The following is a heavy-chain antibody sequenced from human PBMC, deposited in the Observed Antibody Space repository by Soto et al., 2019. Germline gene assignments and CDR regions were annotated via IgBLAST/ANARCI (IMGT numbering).Heavy chain of an antibody. CDR3: ARVGPPSPSVIWFFDL. CDR1: GGSFRTYA. V-gene: IGHV1-69*01. D-gene: IGHD2-21*01. J-gene: IGHJ2*01. Sequence: QGQLVQSWAEVKKPGSSVKVSCKASGGSFRTYAINWVRQAPGQGLEWMGGIIPMLAAPTYAQKFQGRLTITADASTTTVAMELRSLTSADTAVYYCARVGPPSPSVIWFFDLWCRGTLVTVSS. CDR2: IIPMLAAP.